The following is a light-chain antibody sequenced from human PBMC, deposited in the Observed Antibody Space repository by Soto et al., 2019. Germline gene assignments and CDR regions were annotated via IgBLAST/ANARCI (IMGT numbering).Light chain of an antibody. J-gene: IGKJ1*01. CDR2: GAS. CDR1: QSVSST. V-gene: IGKV3-20*01. Sequence: ETVMTQSPATVSVSPGERATLSCRASQSVSSTLAWYQQKPGQAPRLLIYGASNRATGIPDRFSGSGSGTDFTLTISRLEPEDFAVYYCQQYGSSGTFGQGTKVDIK. CDR3: QQYGSSGT.